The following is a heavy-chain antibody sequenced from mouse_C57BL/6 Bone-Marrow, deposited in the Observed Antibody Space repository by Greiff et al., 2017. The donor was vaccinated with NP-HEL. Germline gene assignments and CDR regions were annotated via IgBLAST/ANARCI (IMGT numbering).Heavy chain of an antibody. D-gene: IGHD2-4*01. CDR1: GFTFSSYG. J-gene: IGHJ2*01. CDR2: ISSGGSYT. Sequence: EVKLVESGGDLVKPGGSLKLSCAASGFTFSSYGMSWVRQTPDKRLEWVATISSGGSYTYYPDSVKGRFTISRDNAKNTLYLQMSSLKSEDTAMYYCARHDYAPFDYWGQGITLTVSS. V-gene: IGHV5-6*02. CDR3: ARHDYAPFDY.